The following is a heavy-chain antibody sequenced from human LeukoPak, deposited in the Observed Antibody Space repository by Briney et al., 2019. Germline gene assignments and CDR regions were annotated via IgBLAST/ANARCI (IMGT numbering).Heavy chain of an antibody. J-gene: IGHJ3*02. Sequence: GESLKISCKGSGHSFTSYWIAWVHQMPGKGLEWMGIIYPGDSETRYSPSFHGQVTISADKSISTAYLQWSSLKASDTAMYYCARRGYCSGGDCYSAPFDIWGQGTMVTVSS. CDR1: GHSFTSYW. CDR3: ARRGYCSGGDCYSAPFDI. CDR2: IYPGDSET. V-gene: IGHV5-51*07. D-gene: IGHD2-15*01.